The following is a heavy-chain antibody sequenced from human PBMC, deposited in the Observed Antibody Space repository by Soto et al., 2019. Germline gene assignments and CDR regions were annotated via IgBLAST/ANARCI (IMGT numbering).Heavy chain of an antibody. CDR2: IATYNSNR. CDR3: ARVLRGVVNWFDP. J-gene: IGHJ5*02. Sequence: HLVQSGPEVKKPGASITVSCKTSGDNFTNFGLSWVRQAPGQGLEWMGWIATYNSNRNYAQKVQGRLTLTTDTSTSTTYMELKSLGYYDTAVYYCARVLRGVVNWFDPWGKGTLVTFSS. V-gene: IGHV1-18*01. CDR1: GDNFTNFG. D-gene: IGHD3-10*01.